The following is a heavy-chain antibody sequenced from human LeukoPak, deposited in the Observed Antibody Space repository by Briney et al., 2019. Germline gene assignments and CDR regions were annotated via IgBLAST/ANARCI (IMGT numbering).Heavy chain of an antibody. V-gene: IGHV4-59*11. CDR2: IYYSGST. Sequence: SETLSLTCTVSGGSISSHYWSWIRQPPGKGLEWIGYIYYSGSTNHNPSLKSRVTISVDTSKNQFSLKLSSVTAADTAVYYCARGHSPFDYWGQGTLVTVSS. CDR1: GGSISSHY. J-gene: IGHJ4*02. D-gene: IGHD2-21*01. CDR3: ARGHSPFDY.